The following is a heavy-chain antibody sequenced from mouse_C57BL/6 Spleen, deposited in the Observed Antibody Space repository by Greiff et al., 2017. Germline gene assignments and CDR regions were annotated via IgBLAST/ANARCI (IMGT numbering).Heavy chain of an antibody. D-gene: IGHD1-1*01. J-gene: IGHJ3*01. V-gene: IGHV1-64*01. CDR2: IHPNSGST. CDR1: GYTFTSYW. CDR3: ARDYYGSCAY. Sequence: QVQLQQPGAELVKPGASVKLSCKASGYTFTSYWMHWVKQRPGQGLAWIGMIHPNSGSTNYTEKFKGKATLTVDKSSSTGYMQLSNLTSEDSAVYYCARDYYGSCAYWGQGTLVTVSA.